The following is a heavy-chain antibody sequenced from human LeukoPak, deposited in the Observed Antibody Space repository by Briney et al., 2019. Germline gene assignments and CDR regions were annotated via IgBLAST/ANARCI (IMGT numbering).Heavy chain of an antibody. D-gene: IGHD6-19*01. V-gene: IGHV1-69*13. CDR3: ARAYYGSGRYSSGWYDMSFDY. Sequence: GASVKVSCKASGGTFSSYAISWVRQAPGQGLEWMGGIIPIFGTANYAQKCQGRVTITADESTSTAYMELSSLRSEDTAVYYCARAYYGSGRYSSGWYDMSFDYWGQGTLVTVSS. CDR1: GGTFSSYA. J-gene: IGHJ4*02. CDR2: IIPIFGTA.